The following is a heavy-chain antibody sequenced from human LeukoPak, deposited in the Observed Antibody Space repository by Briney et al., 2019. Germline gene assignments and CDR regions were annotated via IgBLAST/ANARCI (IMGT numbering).Heavy chain of an antibody. Sequence: PSETLSLTCAVYGGSFSGYYWSWIRQPPGKGLEWIGEINHSGSTNYNPSLKSRLTISVDTSKNQFSLKLSSVTAADTAVYYCASVDDEGYSDSWGQGTLVTVSS. CDR2: INHSGST. D-gene: IGHD3-22*01. V-gene: IGHV4-34*01. CDR3: ASVDDEGYSDS. CDR1: GGSFSGYY. J-gene: IGHJ4*02.